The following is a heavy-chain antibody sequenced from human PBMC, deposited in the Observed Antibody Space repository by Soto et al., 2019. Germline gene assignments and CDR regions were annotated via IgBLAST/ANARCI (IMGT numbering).Heavy chain of an antibody. D-gene: IGHD3-10*01. CDR3: AKRDSGSGRSPPLINY. Sequence: QLLESGEGLVQPGGSLRLSCAASGFTFSSYSMNWVRQAPGKGLPWVATVGGGGDNIFYADSVKGRFTISRDDSQNMVFLLMNSLRPEDTAVYFCAKRDSGSGRSPPLINYWGQGTLVTVSS. J-gene: IGHJ4*02. CDR1: GFTFSSYS. V-gene: IGHV3-23*01. CDR2: VGGGGDNI.